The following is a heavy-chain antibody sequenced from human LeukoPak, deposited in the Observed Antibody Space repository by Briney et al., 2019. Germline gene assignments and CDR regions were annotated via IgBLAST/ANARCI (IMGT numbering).Heavy chain of an antibody. J-gene: IGHJ4*02. Sequence: SGRSLRLSCAASGIILSNYAMHWVRQPAGKGLEWVSALGTAGDTFYPGSVEGRFTISRDNAKKSLFLQMSSLRAEDTAIYYCARQSTPHGNFDYWGQGTLVTVSS. CDR2: LGTAGDT. CDR3: ARQSTPHGNFDY. CDR1: GIILSNYA. D-gene: IGHD5-24*01. V-gene: IGHV3-13*01.